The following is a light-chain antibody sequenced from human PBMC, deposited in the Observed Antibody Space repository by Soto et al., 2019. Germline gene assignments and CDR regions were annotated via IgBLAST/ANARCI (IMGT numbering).Light chain of an antibody. CDR3: SSYTSGSTWV. CDR2: EVS. Sequence: QSVLTQPASVSGSPGQSITISCTGTSGDVGAYNYVSWYQQHPGKAPKLMIYEVSNRPSGVSNRFSGSKSGNTASLTISGLQAEDEGDYYCSSYTSGSTWVFGGGTKLTVL. CDR1: SGDVGAYNY. J-gene: IGLJ3*02. V-gene: IGLV2-14*01.